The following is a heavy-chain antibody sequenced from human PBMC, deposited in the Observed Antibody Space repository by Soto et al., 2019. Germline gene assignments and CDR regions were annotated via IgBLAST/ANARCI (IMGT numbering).Heavy chain of an antibody. D-gene: IGHD1-1*01. CDR2: MNPNTGNT. Sequence: ASVKVSCKASGYTFNTYDINWVRQATGQGLEWMGWMNPNTGNTGYAQKFQGRVTMTRNTSISTAHMELSSLRSEDTAVYFCARVATGTTYYLDYWGQGTLVTVSS. J-gene: IGHJ4*02. CDR3: ARVATGTTYYLDY. V-gene: IGHV1-8*01. CDR1: GYTFNTYD.